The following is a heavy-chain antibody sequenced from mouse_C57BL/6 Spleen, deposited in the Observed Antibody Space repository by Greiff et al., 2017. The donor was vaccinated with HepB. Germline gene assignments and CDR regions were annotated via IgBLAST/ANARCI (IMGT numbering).Heavy chain of an antibody. D-gene: IGHD1-1*01. V-gene: IGHV1-50*01. CDR3: ARVLYYYRSKDYAMDY. Sequence: VQLQQSGAELVKPGASVKLSCKASGYTFTSYWMQWVKQRPGQGLEWIGEIDPSDSYNNYNQKFKGKATLTVDTSSSTAYMQLSSLTSEDSAVYYCARVLYYYRSKDYAMDYWGQGTSVTVSS. CDR2: IDPSDSYN. J-gene: IGHJ4*01. CDR1: GYTFTSYW.